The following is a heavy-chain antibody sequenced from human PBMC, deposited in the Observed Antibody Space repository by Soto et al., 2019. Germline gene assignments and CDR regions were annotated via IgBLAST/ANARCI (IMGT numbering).Heavy chain of an antibody. V-gene: IGHV1-18*01. CDR1: GYTFTSYG. CDR3: ARVISEDRSTISGVVIGTLDV. J-gene: IGHJ6*02. D-gene: IGHD3-3*01. CDR2: VSAYNGNT. Sequence: ASVKVSCKASGYTFTSYGISWVRQAPGQGLEWMGWVSAYNGNTNYAQKLQGRVTMTTDTSTSTAYMELRSLRSDDTAVYYCARVISEDRSTISGVVIGTLDVWGQGTTVTVSS.